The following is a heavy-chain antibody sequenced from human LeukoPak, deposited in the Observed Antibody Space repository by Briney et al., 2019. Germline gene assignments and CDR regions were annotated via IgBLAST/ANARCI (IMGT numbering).Heavy chain of an antibody. D-gene: IGHD6-13*01. CDR1: DDSISTYY. V-gene: IGHV4-34*01. J-gene: IGHJ1*01. CDR2: IDHSGST. Sequence: SETLSLTCAVSDDSISTYYWTWIRQPPGKGLEWIGEIDHSGSTNYNPSLKSRVTISLDTSKNQFSLKLSSVTAADTAVYYCSSWYGAEYFQHWGQGTLVTVSS. CDR3: SSWYGAEYFQH.